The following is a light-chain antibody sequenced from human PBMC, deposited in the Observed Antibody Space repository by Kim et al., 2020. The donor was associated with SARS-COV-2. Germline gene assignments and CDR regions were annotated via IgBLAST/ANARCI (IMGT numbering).Light chain of an antibody. CDR1: SLRSYY. CDR2: GKN. V-gene: IGLV3-19*01. Sequence: VALGQTVRITCQGDSLRSYYATWYQQKPGQAPIPIIYGKNNRPSGIPDRFSGSSSGNTASLTITGTQAGDEAGYYCNSRDSNDYVVFGGGTQLTVL. CDR3: NSRDSNDYVV. J-gene: IGLJ2*01.